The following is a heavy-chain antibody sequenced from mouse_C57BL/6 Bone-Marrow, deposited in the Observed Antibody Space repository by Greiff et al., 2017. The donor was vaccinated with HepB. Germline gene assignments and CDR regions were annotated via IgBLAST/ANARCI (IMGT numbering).Heavy chain of an antibody. CDR2: ITHSGET. Sequence: VKVVESGPGLVKPSQSLFLTCSITGFPITSGYYWIWIRQSPGKPLEWMGYITHSGETFYNPSLQSPISITRETSKNQFFLQLNSVTTEDTAMYYCAGGSHYYAMDYWGQGTSVTVSS. J-gene: IGHJ4*01. CDR3: AGGSHYYAMDY. CDR1: GFPITSGYY. V-gene: IGHV12-3*01.